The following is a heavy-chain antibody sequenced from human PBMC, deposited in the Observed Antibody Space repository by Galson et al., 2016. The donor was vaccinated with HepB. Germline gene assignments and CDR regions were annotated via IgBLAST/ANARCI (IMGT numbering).Heavy chain of an antibody. J-gene: IGHJ6*02. D-gene: IGHD3-10*01. CDR2: ISRDGLKT. Sequence: SLRLSCAASGFTFDDYTMHWVRQTPGKGLEWVSLISRDGLKTYYADSVKGRFTISRDNRKNSLYLQMDNLRNEDTALYYCGKDWGSLWESSGKGMDVWGQGTTVTVSS. CDR1: GFTFDDYT. CDR3: GKDWGSLWESSGKGMDV. V-gene: IGHV3-43*01.